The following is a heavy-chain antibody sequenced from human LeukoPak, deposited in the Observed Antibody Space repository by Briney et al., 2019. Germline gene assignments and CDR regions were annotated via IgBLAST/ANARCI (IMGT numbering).Heavy chain of an antibody. CDR3: ARVALGYCSSTSCYPFDY. CDR2: ISSSSSTI. J-gene: IGHJ4*02. D-gene: IGHD2-2*01. Sequence: GGSLRLSCAASGFTFSSYSMNWVRQAPGKGLEWVSYISSSSSTIYYADSVKGRFTISRDNAKNSLYLQMNSLRAEDTAVYYCARVALGYCSSTSCYPFDYWGQGTLVTVSS. CDR1: GFTFSSYS. V-gene: IGHV3-48*01.